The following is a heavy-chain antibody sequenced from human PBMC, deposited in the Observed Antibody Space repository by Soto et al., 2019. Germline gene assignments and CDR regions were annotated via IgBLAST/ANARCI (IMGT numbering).Heavy chain of an antibody. CDR1: XXTLSRQD. V-gene: IGHV3-30*18. Sequence: QEQLVESGGDVVQPGGSLRLSCAXSXXTLSRQDXHWVRQAPGKGLEWVAVLSYDGIAQYYADSVKGRFTISRDNSKNTLYLQMNSLRVEDTALYYCVKGGWYGSSSPSDRWGQGTLVTVSS. CDR2: LSYDGIAQ. CDR3: VKGGWYGSSSPSDR. J-gene: IGHJ5*02. D-gene: IGHD6-6*01.